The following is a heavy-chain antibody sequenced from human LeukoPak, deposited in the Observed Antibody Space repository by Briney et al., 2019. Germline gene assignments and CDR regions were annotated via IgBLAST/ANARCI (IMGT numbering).Heavy chain of an antibody. J-gene: IGHJ5*02. V-gene: IGHV1-46*01. D-gene: IGHD1-14*01. CDR1: GHTFTTYY. CDR3: AKGTPNTGWFDP. Sequence: ASVNVYCKASGHTFTTYYVHLVQQAPGQGLEWMGVINPSGDGTNYPQRFQGRVTLTRDTSTSTVYMELSSLRSEDTAIYYCAKGTPNTGWFDPWGQGTLVTVSS. CDR2: INPSGDGT.